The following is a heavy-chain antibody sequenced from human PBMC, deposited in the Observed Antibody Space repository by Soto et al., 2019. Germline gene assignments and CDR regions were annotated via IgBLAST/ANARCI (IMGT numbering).Heavy chain of an antibody. CDR1: GGSISSGGYY. D-gene: IGHD3-3*01. J-gene: IGHJ5*02. Sequence: QVQLQESGPGLVKPSQTLSLTCTVSGGSISSGGYYWSWIRQHPGKGLEWIGYIYYSGSTYYNPSLKSRVTISVDTSKNLFSLKLSSVTAADTAVYYCARGGFLEWLLSGWFDPWGQGTLVTVSS. V-gene: IGHV4-31*03. CDR2: IYYSGST. CDR3: ARGGFLEWLLSGWFDP.